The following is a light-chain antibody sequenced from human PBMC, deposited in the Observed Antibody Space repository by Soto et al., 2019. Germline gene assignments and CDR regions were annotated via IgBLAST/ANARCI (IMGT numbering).Light chain of an antibody. CDR2: EVS. CDR1: SSDVGGYNY. CDR3: SSYTHVDAGDVV. Sequence: QSVLTQPASVSGSPGQSITISCTGTSSDVGGYNYVSWYQQYPGKAPKIIIYEVSNRPSGISNRFSGSKSGNTASLTISGLQAEDEADYYCSSYTHVDAGDVVFGGGTKLTVL. V-gene: IGLV2-14*01. J-gene: IGLJ2*01.